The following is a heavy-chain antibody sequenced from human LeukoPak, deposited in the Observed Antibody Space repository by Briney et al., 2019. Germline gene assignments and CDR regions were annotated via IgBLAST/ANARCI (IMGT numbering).Heavy chain of an antibody. CDR2: IYYSGST. CDR1: GGSISSYY. D-gene: IGHD3-22*01. J-gene: IGHJ3*02. V-gene: IGHV4-59*01. Sequence: SETLSLTRTVSGGSISSYYWSWIRQPPGKGLEWIGYIYYSGSTNYNPSLKSRVTISVDTSKNQFSLKLSSVTAADTAVYYCASSSGYYYVGAFDIWGQGTMVTVSS. CDR3: ASSSGYYYVGAFDI.